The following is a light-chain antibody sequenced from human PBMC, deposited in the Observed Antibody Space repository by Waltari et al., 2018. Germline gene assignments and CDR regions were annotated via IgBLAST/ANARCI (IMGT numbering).Light chain of an antibody. CDR2: EVS. CDR3: LSYTNTAARV. V-gene: IGLV2-14*01. J-gene: IGLJ3*02. CDR1: SRYVGAFDY. Sequence: QSALTQPASVSGSPGQSITIPCTGTSRYVGAFDYVSWYQHHPGKAPKPMIYEVSNRPTGVSNRFSGSKSGNTASLTISGLQAEDEADYYCLSYTNTAARVFGGGTKLTVL.